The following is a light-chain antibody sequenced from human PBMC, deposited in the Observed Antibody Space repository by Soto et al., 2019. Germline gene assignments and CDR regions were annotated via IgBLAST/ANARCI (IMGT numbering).Light chain of an antibody. CDR1: QDINSY. Sequence: IQLTQSPSSLSASIGDRVTITCRASQDINSYLAWYQQKPGKAPNLLIYEASILQRGVPSRFSGSNSGTDFTLTISRLQAEDFAVYYCKKYNTWPPFTFGQGTRLEIK. J-gene: IGKJ5*01. CDR2: EAS. CDR3: KKYNTWPPFT. V-gene: IGKV1-9*01.